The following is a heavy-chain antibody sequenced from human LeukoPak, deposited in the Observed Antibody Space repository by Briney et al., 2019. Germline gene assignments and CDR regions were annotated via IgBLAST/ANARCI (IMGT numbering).Heavy chain of an antibody. CDR2: ISGSGGST. J-gene: IGHJ4*02. D-gene: IGHD3-10*01. V-gene: IGHV3-23*01. CDR1: GFTFSSYA. CDR3: AKDRNYYGSGSPPNFDY. Sequence: PGGSLRLSCAASGFTFSSYAMSWVRQAPGKGLEWVSAISGSGGSTYHADSVKGRFTISRDNSKNTLYLQMNSLRAEDTAVYYCAKDRNYYGSGSPPNFDYWGQGTLVTVSS.